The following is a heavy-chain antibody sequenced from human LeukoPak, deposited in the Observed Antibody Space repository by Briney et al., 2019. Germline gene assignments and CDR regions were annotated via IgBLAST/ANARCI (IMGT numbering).Heavy chain of an antibody. V-gene: IGHV3-7*01. D-gene: IGHD3-10*01. Sequence: PGGSLRLSCAASGFTFSTYWMTWVRQAPGKGLEWLANIKEDGSEKYYVDSVKGRFTISRDNAKNSLYLQMNSLRAEDTAVYYCAGITMIRGVIGYWGQGTLVTVSS. CDR2: IKEDGSEK. CDR3: AGITMIRGVIGY. J-gene: IGHJ4*02. CDR1: GFTFSTYW.